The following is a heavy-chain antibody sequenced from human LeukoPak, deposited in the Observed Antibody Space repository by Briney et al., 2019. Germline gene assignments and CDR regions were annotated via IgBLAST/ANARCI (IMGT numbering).Heavy chain of an antibody. V-gene: IGHV1-18*01. J-gene: IGHJ1*01. CDR1: GYTFSSYG. CDR3: ARDLYSSGRGDIFQH. D-gene: IGHD6-19*01. CDR2: ISGYNGNT. Sequence: ASVKVSCKASGYTFSSYGVSWARQAPGQGLEWMGWISGYNGNTNCAQKLQGRVTMTTDTSTSTAYMELRSLRSDDTAVYYCARDLYSSGRGDIFQHWGQGTLVTVSS.